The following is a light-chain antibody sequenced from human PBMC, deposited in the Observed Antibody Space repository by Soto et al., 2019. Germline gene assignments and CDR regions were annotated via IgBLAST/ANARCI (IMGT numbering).Light chain of an antibody. CDR3: SSYAGSNWYV. V-gene: IGLV2-14*02. Sequence: QSVLTQPASVSGSPGQSITISCTGTSSDVGSYNLVSWYQQHPGKAPKLMIYEVNERPSGVPDRFSGSKSGNTASLTVSGLQTADEADYYSSSYAGSNWYVFGTGTKVTDL. J-gene: IGLJ1*01. CDR1: SSDVGSYNL. CDR2: EVN.